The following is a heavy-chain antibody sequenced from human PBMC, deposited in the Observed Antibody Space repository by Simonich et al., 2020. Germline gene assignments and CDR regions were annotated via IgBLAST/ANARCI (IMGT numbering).Heavy chain of an antibody. J-gene: IGHJ4*02. CDR1: GYTCTGYF. V-gene: IGHV1-2*02. Sequence: QVQLVQSGAEVKKPGASVKVSCKASGYTCTGYFMPWVRQAPGQGLDWMGWINPNSGGTNYAQKVQGRGTMTRDTSISTAYMELSRLRSDDTAVYYCASASYGSGSYYDYWGQGTLVTVSS. CDR3: ASASYGSGSYYDY. CDR2: INPNSGGT. D-gene: IGHD3-10*01.